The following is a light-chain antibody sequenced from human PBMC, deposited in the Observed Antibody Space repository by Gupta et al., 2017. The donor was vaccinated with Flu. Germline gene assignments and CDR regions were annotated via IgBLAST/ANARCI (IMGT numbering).Light chain of an antibody. Sequence: DIQMTQSPSTLSAYVGDRVTITCRASQSLSSWLAWYQQKPGKAPNLLIYKASKVESGVPSRFSGSGSGTEFTLTISSRQPDDFATYYCQHEDSSSLTFGGGTKVDI. CDR2: KAS. V-gene: IGKV1-5*03. J-gene: IGKJ4*01. CDR1: QSLSSW. CDR3: QHEDSSSLT.